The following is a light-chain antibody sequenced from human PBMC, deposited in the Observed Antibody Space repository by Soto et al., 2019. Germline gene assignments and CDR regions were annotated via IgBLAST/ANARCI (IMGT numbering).Light chain of an antibody. Sequence: DIQMTRSPPTLSASVGDRVTITFRASQSISNWLAWYQQKPGKAPKLLIYCASTLESGVPARFSGSGSGTEFTLTISSLQPDDVATFYCQHHITHSPTFGQGTKVDIK. J-gene: IGKJ1*01. CDR3: QHHITHSPT. V-gene: IGKV1-5*01. CDR2: CAS. CDR1: QSISNW.